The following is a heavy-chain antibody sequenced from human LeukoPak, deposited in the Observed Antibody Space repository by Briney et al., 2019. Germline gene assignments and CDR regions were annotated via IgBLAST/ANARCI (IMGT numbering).Heavy chain of an antibody. CDR3: AREGSGSGVDY. D-gene: IGHD3-10*01. CDR2: ISSSSSTI. V-gene: IGHV3-48*01. J-gene: IGHJ4*02. CDR1: GFTFSSYS. Sequence: PGGSLRLSCAASGFTFSSYSMNGVRQAPGKGLEWVSYISSSSSTIYYADSVKGRFTISRDNAKNSLYLQMNSLRAEDTAVYYCAREGSGSGVDYWGQGTLVTVSS.